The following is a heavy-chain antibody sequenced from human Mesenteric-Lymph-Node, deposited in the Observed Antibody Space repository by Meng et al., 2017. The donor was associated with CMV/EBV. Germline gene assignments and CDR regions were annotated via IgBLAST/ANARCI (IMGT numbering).Heavy chain of an antibody. D-gene: IGHD6-19*01. CDR1: FTFSSYA. Sequence: FTFSSYAMHCVRQAPGKGLEWVAVISYDGSNKYYADSVKGRFTISRDNSKNTLYLQMNSLRAEDTAVYYCAREALPIQWLVRGCFDYWGQGTLVTVSS. CDR2: ISYDGSNK. V-gene: IGHV3-30-3*01. CDR3: AREALPIQWLVRGCFDY. J-gene: IGHJ4*02.